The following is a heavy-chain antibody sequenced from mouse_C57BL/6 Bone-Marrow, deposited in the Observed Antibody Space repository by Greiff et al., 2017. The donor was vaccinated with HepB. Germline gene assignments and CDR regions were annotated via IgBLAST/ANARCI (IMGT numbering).Heavy chain of an antibody. CDR3: ARRDLDTTVVATD. CDR1: GYTFTSYW. Sequence: QVQLQQPGAELVKPGASVKLSCKASGYTFTSYWMHWVKQRPGQGLEWIGMIHPNSGSTNYNEKFKSKATLTVDKSSSTAYMQLSSLTSEDSAVYYCARRDLDTTVVATDWGKGTTLTVSS. CDR2: IHPNSGST. J-gene: IGHJ2*01. V-gene: IGHV1-64*01. D-gene: IGHD1-1*01.